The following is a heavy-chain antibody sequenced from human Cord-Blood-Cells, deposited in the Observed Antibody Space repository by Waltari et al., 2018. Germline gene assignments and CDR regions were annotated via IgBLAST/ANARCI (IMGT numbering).Heavy chain of an antibody. CDR2: ISGSGGST. D-gene: IGHD2-15*01. V-gene: IGHV3-23*01. CDR3: AKDRNCSGGSCPFDY. J-gene: IGHJ4*02. Sequence: EVQLLESGGGLVQPGGSLRLPCAASGFTFSSYAMSWVRQAPGKGLEWVSAISGSGGSTYYADSVKGRFTISRDNSKNTLYLQMNSLRAEDTAVYYCAKDRNCSGGSCPFDYWGQGTLVTVSS. CDR1: GFTFSSYA.